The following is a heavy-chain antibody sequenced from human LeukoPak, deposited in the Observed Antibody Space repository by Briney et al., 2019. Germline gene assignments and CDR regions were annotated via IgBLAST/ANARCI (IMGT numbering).Heavy chain of an antibody. Sequence: PGGSLRLSCAASGFTFTSYAMSRVRQAPGKGLEWVSAISGSGGSTYYADSVKGRFTISRDNSKNTLYLQMNSLRAEDTAVYYGAKALATLYYYYGMDVWGQGTTVIVSS. CDR3: AKALATLYYYYGMDV. D-gene: IGHD5-12*01. J-gene: IGHJ6*02. CDR1: GFTFTSYA. V-gene: IGHV3-23*01. CDR2: ISGSGGST.